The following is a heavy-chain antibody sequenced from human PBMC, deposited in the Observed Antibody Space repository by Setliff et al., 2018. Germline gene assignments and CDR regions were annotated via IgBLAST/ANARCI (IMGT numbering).Heavy chain of an antibody. CDR2: IYYSGST. CDR3: AGSTVTQVDY. Sequence: NPSETLSLTCTVSGGSIRSYYWNWIRQPPGKGLEWIGYIYYSGSTNYNPSLKSRVTISVDTSKNHFSLKLSSVTAADTAVYYCAGSTVTQVDYWGQGTLVTVS. CDR1: GGSIRSYY. J-gene: IGHJ4*02. D-gene: IGHD4-17*01. V-gene: IGHV4-59*08.